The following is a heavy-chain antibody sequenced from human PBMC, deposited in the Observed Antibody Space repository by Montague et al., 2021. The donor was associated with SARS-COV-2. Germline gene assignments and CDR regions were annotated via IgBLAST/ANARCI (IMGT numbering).Heavy chain of an antibody. V-gene: IGHV4-34*01. J-gene: IGHJ4*02. CDR1: GESFSGFF. D-gene: IGHD4-11*01. Sequence: SETLSLTYAVYGESFSGFFWSWIRQPPGKGLEWIAEINDRGVTNYNYNPSLGSRVTISADTSKNQFSLKLRSVTAADTAVYYCARWDPQTLTVISLRGKSANDYWSQGTLVTVSS. CDR2: INDRGVTNY. CDR3: ARWDPQTLTVISLRGKSANDY.